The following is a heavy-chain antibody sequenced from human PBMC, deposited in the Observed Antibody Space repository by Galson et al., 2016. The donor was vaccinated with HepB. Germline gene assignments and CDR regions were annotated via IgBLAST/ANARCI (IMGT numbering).Heavy chain of an antibody. CDR2: ISDDGVYT. CDR3: AKDSYGGPTGYFDY. CDR1: GFSFRNFG. D-gene: IGHD4-23*01. V-gene: IGHV3-30*18. J-gene: IGHJ4*02. Sequence: SLRLSCAASGFSFRNFGMSWVRQAPGKGLEWVAIISDDGVYTYYADSVKGRFAISRDNSKNTLFLQMHSLRADDTAVYFCAKDSYGGPTGYFDYWGQGALVTVSS.